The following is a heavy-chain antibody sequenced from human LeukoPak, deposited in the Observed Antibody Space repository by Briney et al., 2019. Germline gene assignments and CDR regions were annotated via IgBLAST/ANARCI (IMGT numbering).Heavy chain of an antibody. V-gene: IGHV3-30*03. D-gene: IGHD4-17*01. J-gene: IGHJ4*02. CDR2: IANDGKTT. CDR3: ARDRLHYGEYEKTFDY. Sequence: GGSLRLSCAASGFTFSIYGTHWVRQAPGKGLEWVAVIANDGKTTYYADSVKGRFTISRDNSKNTLYLQMNSLRAEDTAVYYCARDRLHYGEYEKTFDYWGQGTLVSVSS. CDR1: GFTFSIYG.